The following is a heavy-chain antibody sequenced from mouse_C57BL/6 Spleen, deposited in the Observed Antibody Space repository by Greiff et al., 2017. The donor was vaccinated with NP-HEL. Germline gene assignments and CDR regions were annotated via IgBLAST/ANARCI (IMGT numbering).Heavy chain of an antibody. CDR1: GFTFSSYA. Sequence: EVNLVESGEGLVKPGGSLKLSCAASGFTFSSYAMSWVRQTPEKRLEWVAYISSGGDYIYYADTVKGRFTISRDNARNTLYLQMSSLESEDTAMYYCTRDGSNYDYAMDYWGQGTSVTVSS. CDR2: ISSGGDYI. V-gene: IGHV5-9-1*02. J-gene: IGHJ4*01. CDR3: TRDGSNYDYAMDY. D-gene: IGHD2-5*01.